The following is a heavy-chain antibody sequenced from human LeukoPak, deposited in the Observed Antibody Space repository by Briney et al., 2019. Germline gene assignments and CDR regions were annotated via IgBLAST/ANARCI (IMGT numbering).Heavy chain of an antibody. J-gene: IGHJ4*02. CDR1: GYTSTSYY. D-gene: IGHD1-26*01. V-gene: IGHV1-46*01. CDR3: ARSWEGYYFDY. CDR2: INPSGGST. Sequence: ASVKVSCKASGYTSTSYYMHWVRQAPGQGLEWMGIINPSGGSTSYAQKFQGRVTMTRDTSTSTVYMELSSLRSEDTAVYYCARSWEGYYFDYWGQGTLVTVSS.